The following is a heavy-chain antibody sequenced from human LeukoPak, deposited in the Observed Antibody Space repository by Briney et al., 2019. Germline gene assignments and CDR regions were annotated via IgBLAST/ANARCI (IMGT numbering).Heavy chain of an antibody. Sequence: SGESLKISCRASGYSFTSYWIGWVRQMPGKGLEWMGIIYPGDSDIRYNPSFQGQVTISADRSISTAYLQWSSLKASDTAMYYCARIAAAGTRQYYYDMDVWGQGTTVTVSS. CDR1: GYSFTSYW. CDR2: IYPGDSDI. D-gene: IGHD6-13*01. J-gene: IGHJ6*02. CDR3: ARIAAAGTRQYYYDMDV. V-gene: IGHV5-51*01.